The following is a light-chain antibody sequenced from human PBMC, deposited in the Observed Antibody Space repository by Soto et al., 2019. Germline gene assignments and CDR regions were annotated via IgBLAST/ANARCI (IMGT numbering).Light chain of an antibody. CDR3: QQYGSSPFT. V-gene: IGKV3-20*01. J-gene: IGKJ3*01. CDR1: QSVSSNY. CDR2: GAS. Sequence: EIVLTQSPGTLSLSPGERATLSCRASQSVSSNYLAWYQQKPGQAPRLLTYGASSRATGILDRFSGSGSGTDFTLTISRLEPEDFAVYYCQQYGSSPFTFGPGTKVDI.